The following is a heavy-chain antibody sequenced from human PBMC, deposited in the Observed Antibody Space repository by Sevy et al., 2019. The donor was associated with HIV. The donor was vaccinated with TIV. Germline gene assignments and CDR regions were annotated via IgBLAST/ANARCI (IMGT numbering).Heavy chain of an antibody. CDR3: ARARELGTTWSFFDY. Sequence: KQSQTLSLTCAISGDSVSSNSAAWNWIRQSPSRGLEWLGRTYYRSQWFNNYAVSLKSRITINADTSKNQFSLQLISVTPEDTAVYFCARARELGTTWSFFDYWGQGTLVTVSS. V-gene: IGHV6-1*01. D-gene: IGHD1-26*01. J-gene: IGHJ4*02. CDR2: TYYRSQWFN. CDR1: GDSVSSNSAA.